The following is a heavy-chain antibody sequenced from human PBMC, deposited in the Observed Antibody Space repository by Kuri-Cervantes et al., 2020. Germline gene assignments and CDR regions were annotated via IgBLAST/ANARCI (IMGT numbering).Heavy chain of an antibody. CDR1: VTGYY. CDR3: ARGAHPFEY. J-gene: IGHJ4*02. Sequence: ASVKVSCKTSVTGYYIHWLRQAPGQGLEWMAWINPKNGGTTFAQKFQDRVTLTRDTSITTVYMELHRLTSDDTAVYYCARGAHPFEYWGQGTLVTVSS. CDR2: INPKNGGT. V-gene: IGHV1-2*02.